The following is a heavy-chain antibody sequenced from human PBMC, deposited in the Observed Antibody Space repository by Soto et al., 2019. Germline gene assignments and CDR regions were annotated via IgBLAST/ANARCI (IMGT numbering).Heavy chain of an antibody. Sequence: EVQLVESGGGLVQPGGSLRLSCAASGFTVSSNYMSWVRQAPGKGLEWVSVIYSGGSTYYADSVKGRFTISRHNSKNTLYLQMNSLRAEDTAVYYCARGHSSGWTPFAAFDIWGQGTMVTVSS. J-gene: IGHJ3*02. V-gene: IGHV3-53*04. D-gene: IGHD6-19*01. CDR2: IYSGGST. CDR3: ARGHSSGWTPFAAFDI. CDR1: GFTVSSNY.